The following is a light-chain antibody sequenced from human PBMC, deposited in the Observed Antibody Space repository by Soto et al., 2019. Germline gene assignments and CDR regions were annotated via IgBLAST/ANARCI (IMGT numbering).Light chain of an antibody. V-gene: IGKV3-11*01. CDR1: QSVGTF. CDR2: DAS. Sequence: EIVLTQSPATLSLSPGERATLSCRASQSVGTFFAWYQQKPDQAPRLLIYDASNRATGVPARFSGSGSGTDFTLTISSLEPEDFAVYYCQQCNNWPQWTFGQGTKVDIK. CDR3: QQCNNWPQWT. J-gene: IGKJ1*01.